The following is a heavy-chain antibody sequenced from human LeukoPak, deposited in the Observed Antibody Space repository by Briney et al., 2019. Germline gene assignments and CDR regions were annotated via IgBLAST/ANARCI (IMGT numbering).Heavy chain of an antibody. D-gene: IGHD6-13*01. V-gene: IGHV3-48*03. J-gene: IGHJ6*03. Sequence: PGGSLRLSCAASGFTFSSYEMNWVRQAPGKGLEWVSYISSSGSTIYYADSVKGRFTISRDNAKNSLYLQMNSLRAEDTAVYYCARDLSGSWWSYYYMDVWGKGTTVTVSS. CDR1: GFTFSSYE. CDR3: ARDLSGSWWSYYYMDV. CDR2: ISSSGSTI.